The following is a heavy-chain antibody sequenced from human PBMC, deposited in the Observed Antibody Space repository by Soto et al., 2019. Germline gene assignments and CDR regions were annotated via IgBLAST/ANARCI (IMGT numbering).Heavy chain of an antibody. CDR3: ARDTEVIWFSVFGVGGGDYGMDV. J-gene: IGHJ6*02. CDR1: GFTFSSYS. CDR2: ISSSSSYI. V-gene: IGHV3-21*01. D-gene: IGHD3-3*01. Sequence: RLSCAASGFTFSSYSMNWVRQAPGKGLEWVSSISSSSSYIYYADSVKGRFTISRDNAKNSLYLQMNSLRAEDTAVYYCARDTEVIWFSVFGVGGGDYGMDVWGQGTTVTVSS.